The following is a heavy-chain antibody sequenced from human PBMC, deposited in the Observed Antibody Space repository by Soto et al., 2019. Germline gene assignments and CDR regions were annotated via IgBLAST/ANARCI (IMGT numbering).Heavy chain of an antibody. CDR3: ARDGGGVVQMVYAVWNYYMDV. V-gene: IGHV3-33*01. CDR2: IWYDGSNK. Sequence: QVQLVESGGGVVQPGRSLRLSCAASGFTFSSYGMHWVRQAPGKGLEWVAVIWYDGSNKYYTDSVKGRFTISRDNSKNTLYLQMNSLRAEDTAVYYCARDGGGVVQMVYAVWNYYMDVWGKGTTVTVSS. J-gene: IGHJ6*03. D-gene: IGHD2-8*01. CDR1: GFTFSSYG.